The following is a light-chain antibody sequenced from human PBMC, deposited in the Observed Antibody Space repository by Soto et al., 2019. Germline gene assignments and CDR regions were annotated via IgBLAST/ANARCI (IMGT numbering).Light chain of an antibody. CDR3: LQLNRYPLT. Sequence: DIKLTQSPSFLSASVGDRVTITCRASQPISNYLAWYQQRPGEAPKLLIYSASTLQSGVPSRFSGSGGGSWTEFSLTISALQPEDFATYYCLQLNRYPLTFGGGTKVDI. CDR2: SAS. CDR1: QPISNY. J-gene: IGKJ4*01. V-gene: IGKV1-9*01.